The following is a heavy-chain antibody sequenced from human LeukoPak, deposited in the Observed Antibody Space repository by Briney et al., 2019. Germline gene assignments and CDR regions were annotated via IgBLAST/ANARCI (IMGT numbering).Heavy chain of an antibody. V-gene: IGHV4-59*01. J-gene: IGHJ5*02. Sequence: SSETLSLTCTVPGGSISSYYWSWIRQPPGKGLEWIGYIYYSGSTNYNPSLKSRVTISVDTSKNQFSLKLSSVTAADTAVYYCARDKRWFGEFQFDPWGQGTLVTVSS. CDR3: ARDKRWFGEFQFDP. CDR2: IYYSGST. D-gene: IGHD3-10*01. CDR1: GGSISSYY.